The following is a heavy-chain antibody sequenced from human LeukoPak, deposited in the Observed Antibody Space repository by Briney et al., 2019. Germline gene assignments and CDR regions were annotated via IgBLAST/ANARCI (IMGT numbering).Heavy chain of an antibody. Sequence: GGSLRLPCAASGFTVSSNYMSWVRQAPGKGVEWVSGISWNSGSIGYADSVKGRFTISRDNAKNSLYLQMNSLRAEDTALYYCAKAIRYCSGDSCSEYFDYWGQGTLSPSPQ. J-gene: IGHJ4*02. CDR3: AKAIRYCSGDSCSEYFDY. D-gene: IGHD2-15*01. CDR2: ISWNSGSI. V-gene: IGHV3-9*01. CDR1: GFTVSSNY.